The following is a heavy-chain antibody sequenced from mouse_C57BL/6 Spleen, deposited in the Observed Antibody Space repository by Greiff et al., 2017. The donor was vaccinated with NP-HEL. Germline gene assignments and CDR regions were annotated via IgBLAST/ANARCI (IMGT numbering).Heavy chain of an antibody. CDR2: IYPGGGYT. CDR1: GYTFTNYW. D-gene: IGHD2-1*01. Sequence: QVQLQQSGAELVRPGTSVKMSCKASGYTFTNYWIGWAKQRPGHGLEWIGDIYPGGGYTNYNEKFKGKATLTADKSSSTAYMQFSSLTSEDSAIYYCARYGNYGFDYWGQGTTLTVSS. J-gene: IGHJ2*01. CDR3: ARYGNYGFDY. V-gene: IGHV1-63*01.